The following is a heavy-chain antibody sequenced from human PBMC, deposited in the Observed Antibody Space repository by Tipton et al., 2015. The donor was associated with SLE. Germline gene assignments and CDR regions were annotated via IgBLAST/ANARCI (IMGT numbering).Heavy chain of an antibody. D-gene: IGHD1-26*01. CDR1: GGSVSSPPYY. V-gene: IGHV4-39*07. CDR2: LNHGGST. J-gene: IGHJ6*02. Sequence: TLSLTCTVSGGSVSSPPYYWDWIRQHPGKGLEWIGELNHGGSTNYNPSLKSRVTILVDTSKNQFSLTLSSVTAADTAVFYCARLREGYNYYYGMDVWGQGTTVTVSS. CDR3: ARLREGYNYYYGMDV.